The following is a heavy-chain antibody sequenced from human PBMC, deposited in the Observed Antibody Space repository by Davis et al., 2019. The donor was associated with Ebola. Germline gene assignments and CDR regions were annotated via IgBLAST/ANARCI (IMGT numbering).Heavy chain of an antibody. D-gene: IGHD4-17*01. V-gene: IGHV1-18*01. CDR3: ARVGWHDYGDYYYGMDV. J-gene: IGHJ6*02. CDR2: ISAYNGNT. CDR1: GGTFSSYA. Sequence: AASVKVSCKASGGTFSSYAISWVRQAPGQRLEWMGWISAYNGNTNYAQKLQGRVTMTTDTSTSTAYMELRSLRSDDTAVYYCARVGWHDYGDYYYGMDVWGQGTTVTVSS.